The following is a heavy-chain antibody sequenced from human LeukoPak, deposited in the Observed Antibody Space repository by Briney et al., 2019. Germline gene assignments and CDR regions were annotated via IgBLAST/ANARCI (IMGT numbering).Heavy chain of an antibody. CDR3: SRKSFLFESQYFDY. J-gene: IGHJ4*02. CDR2: ISSTGSTI. Sequence: PGGSLRLSCAASGLTFSSYEMNWVRQAPGKGLEWVSYISSTGSTIYYADSVKGRFTISRDNAKNSLYLQVNSLRAEDTAVYYCSRKSFLFESQYFDYWGQGTLVTVSS. CDR1: GLTFSSYE. D-gene: IGHD3-10*02. V-gene: IGHV3-48*03.